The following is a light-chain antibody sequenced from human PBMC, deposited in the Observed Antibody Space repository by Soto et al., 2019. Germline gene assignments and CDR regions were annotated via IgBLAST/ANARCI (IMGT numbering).Light chain of an antibody. J-gene: IGKJ5*01. Sequence: EIVMTQSPATLSVSPGERATLSCRASQSVSSNLAWYQQIPGQAPRLLIYGESMRATGIPDRFSGSGSGTDFTLTISRLEPEDFAVYYCQQCGSSSTFGQGTRLEIK. CDR2: GES. CDR3: QQCGSSST. V-gene: IGKV3-20*01. CDR1: QSVSSN.